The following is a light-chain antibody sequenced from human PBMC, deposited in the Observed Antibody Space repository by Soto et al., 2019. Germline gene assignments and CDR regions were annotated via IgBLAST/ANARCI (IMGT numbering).Light chain of an antibody. CDR1: LSASTN. J-gene: IGKJ1*01. V-gene: IGKV3-15*01. CDR2: GAS. CDR3: QQYMNWPPWT. Sequence: ETVMTQSPATLSVSPGETATLSCRASLSASTNLAWYQHKPGQAPRLLIYGASIRASGIPARFRGSGAGTQFTLTISSLQSEDVAVYYCQQYMNWPPWTFGQGTKGEIK.